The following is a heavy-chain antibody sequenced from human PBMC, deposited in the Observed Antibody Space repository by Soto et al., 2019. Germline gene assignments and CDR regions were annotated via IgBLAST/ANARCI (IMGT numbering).Heavy chain of an antibody. Sequence: PGGSLRLSCAASGFTFSSFGMHWVRQAPGKGLEWVALLSYDGSKEYYADSVKGRFSVSRDNSKNTLYLQMNSLRVEDTAVYFCAKRLLRGTTLSVHDYWGRGTLVTVSS. CDR2: LSYDGSKE. CDR3: AKRLLRGTTLSVHDY. CDR1: GFTFSSFG. D-gene: IGHD4-17*01. V-gene: IGHV3-30*18. J-gene: IGHJ4*02.